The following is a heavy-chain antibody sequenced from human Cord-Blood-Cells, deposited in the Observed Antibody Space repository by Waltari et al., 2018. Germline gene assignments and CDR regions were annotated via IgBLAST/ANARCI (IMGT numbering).Heavy chain of an antibody. CDR1: GFTFDDYA. V-gene: IGHV3-9*03. D-gene: IGHD6-13*01. CDR3: AKVAPPHSSSWYYFDY. Sequence: EVQLVESGGGLVQPGRSLRLSCAASGFTFDDYAMHWVRQAPGKGLEWVSGISWNSGSIGYADSVKGRFTISRDNAKNSLYLQMNSLRAEDMALYYCAKVAPPHSSSWYYFDYWGQGTLVTVSS. CDR2: ISWNSGSI. J-gene: IGHJ4*02.